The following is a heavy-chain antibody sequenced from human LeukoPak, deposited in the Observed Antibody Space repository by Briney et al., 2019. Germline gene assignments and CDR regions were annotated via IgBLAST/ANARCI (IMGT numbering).Heavy chain of an antibody. V-gene: IGHV1-69*05. CDR2: IIPIFGTA. J-gene: IGHJ4*02. D-gene: IGHD3-9*01. Sequence: SVKVSCKASGGTFSSYAISWVRQAPGQGLEWMGGIIPIFGTANYAQKFQGRVTITTDESTSTAYMELSSLRSEDTAVYYCARSLYDILTGYLPLWGQGTLVTVSS. CDR3: ARSLYDILTGYLPL. CDR1: GGTFSSYA.